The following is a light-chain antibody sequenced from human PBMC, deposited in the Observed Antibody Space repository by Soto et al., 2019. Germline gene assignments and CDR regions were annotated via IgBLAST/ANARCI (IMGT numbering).Light chain of an antibody. J-gene: IGKJ5*01. CDR1: QNINSW. V-gene: IGKV1-5*03. Sequence: DIQMTQSPSTLSASVGDRVTITCRASQNINSWLAWYQQKPGKAPNLLIYEASSLESGVPSRFGGSGSGTDFTLTISSLQPEDFATYYCQQSYSTPRTFGQGTRLEIK. CDR2: EAS. CDR3: QQSYSTPRT.